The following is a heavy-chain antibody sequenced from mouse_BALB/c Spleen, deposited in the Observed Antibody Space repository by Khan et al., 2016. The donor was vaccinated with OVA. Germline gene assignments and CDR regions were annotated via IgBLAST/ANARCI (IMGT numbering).Heavy chain of an antibody. CDR1: GYTFTDYA. J-gene: IGHJ3*01. CDR2: ISTHYGNV. CDR3: ARGGGSDRLAY. D-gene: IGHD1-1*02. Sequence: QVQLKQSGPELVRPGVSVKISCKGSGYTFTDYAMHWVKQSHAKSLEGIGVISTHYGNVDSNQQFKGKATMTVDKSSNTAYMELASLTPVDPAISVGARGGGSDRLAYWGQGTLVTVSA. V-gene: IGHV1S137*01.